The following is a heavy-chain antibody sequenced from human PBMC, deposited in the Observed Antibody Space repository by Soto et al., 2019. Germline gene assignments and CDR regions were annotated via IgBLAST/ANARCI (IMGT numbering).Heavy chain of an antibody. CDR3: ARVGSSGWSPDY. Sequence: PSETLSLTCTVSVGSISGHYWIWIRQSPGKGLEWIGYIFYSGSTNYNPSLKSRVTLSADTSKNQFSLRLSSVTAADTAVYYCARVGSSGWSPDYWGQGTLVTVSS. V-gene: IGHV4-59*11. CDR1: VGSISGHY. J-gene: IGHJ4*02. D-gene: IGHD6-19*01. CDR2: IFYSGST.